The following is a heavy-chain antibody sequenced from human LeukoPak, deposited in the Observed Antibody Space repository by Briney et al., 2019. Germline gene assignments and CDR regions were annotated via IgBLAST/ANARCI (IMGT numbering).Heavy chain of an antibody. CDR2: ILHSGSA. J-gene: IGHJ4*02. CDR1: GGSISSSNW. D-gene: IGHD3-10*01. V-gene: IGHV4-4*02. CDR3: ARDRWDDSGSLDS. Sequence: SETLSLTCAVSGGSISSSNWWRWVRQPPGKGLEWIGEILHSGSANYNPSLESRVTISMDKSKNQFSLRLNSVIAADTAVYYCARDRWDDSGSLDSWGQGTLVTVSS.